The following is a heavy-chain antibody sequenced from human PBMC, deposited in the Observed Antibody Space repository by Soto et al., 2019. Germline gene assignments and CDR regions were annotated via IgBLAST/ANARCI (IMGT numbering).Heavy chain of an antibody. D-gene: IGHD4-17*01. Sequence: QVQLVQSGAEVKKPGSSVKVSCKASGGTFSSYTISWVRQAPGQGLEWMGRIIPILGIANYAQKFQARVTITADNSTSTTYVELSSLRSDDTAVYSCACRVRDGDYGDYVDVPLDCYYYRDVGGKGTTVAVSS. CDR3: ACRVRDGDYGDYVDVPLDCYYYRDV. V-gene: IGHV1-69*02. CDR2: IIPILGIA. J-gene: IGHJ6*03. CDR1: GGTFSSYT.